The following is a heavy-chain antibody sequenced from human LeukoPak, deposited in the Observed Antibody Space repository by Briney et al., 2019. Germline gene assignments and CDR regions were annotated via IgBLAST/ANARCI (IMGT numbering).Heavy chain of an antibody. D-gene: IGHD5-12*01. V-gene: IGHV1-2*02. CDR1: GYTFTGYY. CDR2: INPNSGGT. CDR3: ARDWSDIVATMEVY. J-gene: IGHJ4*02. Sequence: VASVKVSCKASGYTFTGYYMHWVRQAPGQGLEWMGWINPNSGGTNYAQKFQGRVTMSRDTSISTAYMELSRLRSDDTAVYYCARDWSDIVATMEVYWGQGTLVTVSS.